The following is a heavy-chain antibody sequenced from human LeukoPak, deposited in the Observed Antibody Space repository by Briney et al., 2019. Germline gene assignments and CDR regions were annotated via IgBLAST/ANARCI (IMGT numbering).Heavy chain of an antibody. CDR2: ISHDGSNK. V-gene: IGHV3-30*18. D-gene: IGHD3-9*01. J-gene: IGHJ4*02. CDR3: AKDLSSYYDILTGYYAVGSYFDY. Sequence: GGSLRLSCAASGFTFSSYGMHWVRQAPGKGLEWVAVISHDGSNKYYADPVKGRFTISRDNSKNTLYLQMNSLRAEDTAVYYCAKDLSSYYDILTGYYAVGSYFDYWGRGTLVTVSS. CDR1: GFTFSSYG.